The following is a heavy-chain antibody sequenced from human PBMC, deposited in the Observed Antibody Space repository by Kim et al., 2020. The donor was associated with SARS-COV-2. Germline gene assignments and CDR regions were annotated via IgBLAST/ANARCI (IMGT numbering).Heavy chain of an antibody. J-gene: IGHJ4*02. V-gene: IGHV3-30*18. CDR1: GFTFRSNG. Sequence: GGSLRLSCAGSGFTFRSNGMNWVRQAPGKGLEWVALISYDGSKKYYADSVKGRFTISRDNSKNTVYLEMNSLRAEDTAVYYCAKGRYTGYGDLDYWGQGTLVTVSS. D-gene: IGHD5-12*01. CDR3: AKGRYTGYGDLDY. CDR2: ISYDGSKK.